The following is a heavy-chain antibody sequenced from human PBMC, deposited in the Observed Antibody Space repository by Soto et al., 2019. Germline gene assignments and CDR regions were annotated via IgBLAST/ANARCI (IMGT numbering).Heavy chain of an antibody. V-gene: IGHV3-30*18. CDR3: AKDPNPNSGSLNWFDP. CDR1: GFTFSTYG. CDR2: ITYDGNNK. Sequence: GGSLRLSCAASGFTFSTYGMHWVRQAPGKGLEWVAVITYDGNNKNYGDSVKGRFTISRDNSRNTLYLQMNSLRAEDTAVYYCAKDPNPNSGSLNWFDPWGQGTLVTSPQ. J-gene: IGHJ5*02. D-gene: IGHD1-26*01.